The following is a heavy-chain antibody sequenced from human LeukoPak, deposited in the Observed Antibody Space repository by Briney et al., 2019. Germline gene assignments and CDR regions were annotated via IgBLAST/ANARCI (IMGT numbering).Heavy chain of an antibody. V-gene: IGHV1-8*03. Sequence: PLASVKVSCNTSGYSFTSYDINWVRQAPGQGLEWMGWVNSQSGNTGYKQKFQARLTITRDTSISAAYMELSSLTSDDTAVYFCARGLPLGFCTYGVCYPPKHLDFWGQGTLVTVSS. D-gene: IGHD2-8*01. J-gene: IGHJ4*02. CDR1: GYSFTSYD. CDR3: ARGLPLGFCTYGVCYPPKHLDF. CDR2: VNSQSGNT.